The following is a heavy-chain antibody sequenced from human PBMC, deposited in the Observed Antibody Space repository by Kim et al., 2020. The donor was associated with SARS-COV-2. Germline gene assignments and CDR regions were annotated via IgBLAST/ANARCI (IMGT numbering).Heavy chain of an antibody. Sequence: YPGSVKGRFTISRENAKNSLYLQMNSLRAGDTAVYYCARGDIPASYGMDVWGQGTTVTVSS. V-gene: IGHV3-13*01. D-gene: IGHD2-15*01. J-gene: IGHJ6*02. CDR3: ARGDIPASYGMDV.